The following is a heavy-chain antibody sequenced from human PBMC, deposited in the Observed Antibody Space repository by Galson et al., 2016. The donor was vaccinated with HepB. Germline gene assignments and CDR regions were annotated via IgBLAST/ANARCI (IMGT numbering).Heavy chain of an antibody. V-gene: IGHV1-2*06. Sequence: SVKVSCKASGYTFTGYYFMYWVRQAPGQGLEWIGRINPKTGDTSYAQKFQGRVTMTRDTSISTAYMDLTRLTDEDTAVYYCARDKGEAGGQHYFYMDVWGKGTTVTVSS. CDR3: ARDKGEAGGQHYFYMDV. CDR2: INPKTGDT. J-gene: IGHJ6*03. D-gene: IGHD2-8*02. CDR1: GYTFTGYYF.